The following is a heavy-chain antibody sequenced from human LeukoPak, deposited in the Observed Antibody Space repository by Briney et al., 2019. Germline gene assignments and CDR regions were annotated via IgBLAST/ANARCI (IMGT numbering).Heavy chain of an antibody. V-gene: IGHV1-18*01. CDR2: ISAYNGNT. Sequence: GASVKVSCKASGYTFTSYGISWVRQAPGQGLEWMGWISAYNGNTNYAQKLQGRVTMTTGTSTSTAYMELRSLRSDDTAVYYCARIPGYCSSTSCEGNTYYYYGMDVWGQGTTVTVSS. J-gene: IGHJ6*02. D-gene: IGHD2-2*01. CDR3: ARIPGYCSSTSCEGNTYYYYGMDV. CDR1: GYTFTSYG.